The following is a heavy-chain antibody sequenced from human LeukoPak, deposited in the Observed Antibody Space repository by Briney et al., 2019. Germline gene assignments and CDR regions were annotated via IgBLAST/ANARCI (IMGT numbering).Heavy chain of an antibody. CDR3: ARTNLVYGDYDY. CDR1: GFSVNDNY. J-gene: IGHJ4*02. V-gene: IGHV3-53*01. Sequence: PGGSLRLSCIVSGFSVNDNYMSWVRQAPGKGLQWVSVLFPDGRTFYGDSVRGRFTISRDLARNTLLLQMHSLRADDTAVHYCARTNLVYGDYDYWGQGTLVTVSS. D-gene: IGHD4-17*01. CDR2: LFPDGRT.